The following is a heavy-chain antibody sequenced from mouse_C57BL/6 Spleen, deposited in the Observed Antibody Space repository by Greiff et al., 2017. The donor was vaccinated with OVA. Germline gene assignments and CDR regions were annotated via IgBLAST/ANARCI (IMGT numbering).Heavy chain of an antibody. CDR1: GYTFTSYW. J-gene: IGHJ2*01. V-gene: IGHV1-64*01. CDR3: ARSNYSNYGFDY. Sequence: QVQLQQPGAELVKPGASVKLSCKASGYTFTSYWMHWVKQRPGQGLEWIGMIHPNSGSTNYNEKFKSKATLTVDKSSSTAYMQLSSLTSEDSAVYYCARSNYSNYGFDYWGQGTTLTVAS. D-gene: IGHD2-5*01. CDR2: IHPNSGST.